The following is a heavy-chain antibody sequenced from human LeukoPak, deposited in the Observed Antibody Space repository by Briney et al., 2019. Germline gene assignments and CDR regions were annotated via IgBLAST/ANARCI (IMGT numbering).Heavy chain of an antibody. Sequence: PGGCLRLSCAASGLTLSTYTMTWVRQAPGKGLEWVSSISTSSSYIYYADSVKGRFTTSRDNAKKSLYLQMNSLRAEHTAVYYCASMPMIRGVTSDAFDIWGQGTMATVSS. D-gene: IGHD3-10*01. CDR3: ASMPMIRGVTSDAFDI. CDR1: GLTLSTYT. CDR2: ISTSSSYI. V-gene: IGHV3-21*01. J-gene: IGHJ3*02.